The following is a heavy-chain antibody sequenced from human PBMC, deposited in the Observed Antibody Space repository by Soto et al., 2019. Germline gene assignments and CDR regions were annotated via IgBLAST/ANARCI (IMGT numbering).Heavy chain of an antibody. D-gene: IGHD2-15*01. CDR2: IGTAGDT. Sequence: GGSLRLSCAASGFTFSSYDMHWVRQATGKGLEWVSAIGTAGDTYYPGSVKGRFTISRENAKNSLYLQMNSPRAGDTAVYYCARGGPNCSGGSCYPYYYYYMDFWGKGTTVTVS. J-gene: IGHJ6*03. CDR1: GFTFSSYD. CDR3: ARGGPNCSGGSCYPYYYYYMDF. V-gene: IGHV3-13*01.